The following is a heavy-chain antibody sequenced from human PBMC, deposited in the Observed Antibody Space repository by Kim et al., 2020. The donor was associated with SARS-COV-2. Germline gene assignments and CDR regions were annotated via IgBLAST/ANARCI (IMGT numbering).Heavy chain of an antibody. CDR2: MNPNSGNT. CDR1: GYTFTSYD. V-gene: IGHV1-8*01. CDR3: AGAPGAMDY. Sequence: ASVKVSCKASGYTFTSYDINWVRQAAGQGLEWMGWMNPNSGNTGYPQKFQGRVTMTSNTSISTAYMELNSLRSDDTAVYYCAGAPGAMDYWGQRTLVTVSS. J-gene: IGHJ4*02.